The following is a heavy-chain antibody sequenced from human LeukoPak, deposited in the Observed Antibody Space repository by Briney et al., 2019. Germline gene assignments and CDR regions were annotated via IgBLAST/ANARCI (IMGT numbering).Heavy chain of an antibody. CDR1: GFTFDDYG. CDR3: ARGYYGSGSYNALDI. D-gene: IGHD3-10*01. V-gene: IGHV3-20*01. Sequence: GGSLRVSCAASGFTFDDYGMSWVRQAPGKGLEWVSGINWNGGSTGYADSVKGRFTISRDNAKNSLYLQMNSLRAEDTALYHCARGYYGSGSYNALDIWGQGTMVTVSS. J-gene: IGHJ3*02. CDR2: INWNGGST.